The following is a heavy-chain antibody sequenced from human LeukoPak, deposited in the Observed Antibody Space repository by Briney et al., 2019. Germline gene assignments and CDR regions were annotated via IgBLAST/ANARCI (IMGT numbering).Heavy chain of an antibody. J-gene: IGHJ4*02. D-gene: IGHD4-23*01. Sequence: PSETLSLTCAVSGYSIRSGYYWGWIRQPPGKGPEWLGTIFRAGNTYYNPSLKSRVTISVDTSRNQFSLKLSSVTAAGTAMYYCARVVPVGGNDYWGQGTLVTVSS. CDR2: IFRAGNT. CDR3: ARVVPVGGNDY. V-gene: IGHV4-38-2*01. CDR1: GYSIRSGYY.